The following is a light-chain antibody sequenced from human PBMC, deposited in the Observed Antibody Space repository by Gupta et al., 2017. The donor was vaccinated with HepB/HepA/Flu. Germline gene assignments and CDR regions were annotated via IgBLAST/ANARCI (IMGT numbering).Light chain of an antibody. Sequence: EIVLTQSPGTLSLSPGERATLSCRASQSVSSSYLAWYQQKPGQAPRLLIYGASSRATGIPDRFNGSGSGTDFTLTISRLEPEDFAVYYCQQYGSSLSITFGQGTRLEIK. J-gene: IGKJ5*01. CDR2: GAS. V-gene: IGKV3-20*01. CDR1: QSVSSSY. CDR3: QQYGSSLSIT.